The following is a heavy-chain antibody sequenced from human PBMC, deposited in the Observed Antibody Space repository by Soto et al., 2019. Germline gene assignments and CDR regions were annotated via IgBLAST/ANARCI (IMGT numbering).Heavy chain of an antibody. D-gene: IGHD3-22*01. CDR3: AKDDIPTRYDSSGYFDY. CDR2: ISYDGSNK. V-gene: IGHV3-30*18. Sequence: GGSLRLSCAASGFTFSSYGMHWVRQAPGKGLEWVAVISYDGSNKYYADSVKGRFTISRDNSKNTLYLQMNSLRAEDTAVYYCAKDDIPTRYDSSGYFDYWGQGTLVTVSS. CDR1: GFTFSSYG. J-gene: IGHJ4*02.